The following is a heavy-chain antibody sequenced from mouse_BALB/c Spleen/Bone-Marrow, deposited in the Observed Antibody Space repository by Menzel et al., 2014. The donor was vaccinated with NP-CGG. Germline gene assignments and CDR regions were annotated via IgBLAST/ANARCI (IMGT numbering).Heavy chain of an antibody. CDR2: IDPSDSET. J-gene: IGHJ4*01. Sequence: QVQLQQSGAELVKPGAPVRLSCKASGYTFTSYWMNWVKQRPGRGLEWIGRIDPSDSETHYNQKFKDKATLTVDKSSSTAYIQLSSLTSEDSAVYYCARALGDGYYYAMDDWGQGTSVTVFS. V-gene: IGHV1-69*02. CDR1: GYTFTSYW. D-gene: IGHD2-3*01. CDR3: ARALGDGYYYAMDD.